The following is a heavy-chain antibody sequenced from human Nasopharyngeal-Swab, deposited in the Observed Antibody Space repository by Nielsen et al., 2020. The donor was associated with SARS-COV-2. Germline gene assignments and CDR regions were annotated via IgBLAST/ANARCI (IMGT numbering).Heavy chain of an antibody. CDR2: ISSSSSTI. D-gene: IGHD3-3*01. V-gene: IGHV3-48*04. CDR3: ARWSGYYYYYGVDV. J-gene: IGHJ6*02. Sequence: GESLKIYWAASGVTFSSYSMNWVRQAQGKGLEWVSYISSSSSTIYYADSVKGRFTISRDNAKNSLYLQMNSLRAEDTAVYYCARWSGYYYYYGVDVWGQGTTVTVSS. CDR1: GVTFSSYS.